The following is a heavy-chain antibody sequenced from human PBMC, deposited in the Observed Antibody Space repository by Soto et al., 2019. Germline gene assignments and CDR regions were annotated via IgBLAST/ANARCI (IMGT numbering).Heavy chain of an antibody. CDR1: GYTFTSYY. D-gene: IGHD2-2*02. J-gene: IGHJ6*02. CDR2: INPSGGST. CDR3: ARDRTYGLGYCISTSCYKEGYYYGMDV. V-gene: IGHV1-46*01. Sequence: ASVKVSCKASGYTFTSYYMHWVRQAPGQGLEWMGIINPSGGSTSYAQKFQGRVTMTRDTSTSTVYMELSSLRSEDTAVYYCARDRTYGLGYCISTSCYKEGYYYGMDVWGQ.